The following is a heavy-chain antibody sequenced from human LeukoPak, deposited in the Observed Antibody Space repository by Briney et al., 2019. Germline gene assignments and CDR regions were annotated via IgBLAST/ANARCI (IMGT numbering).Heavy chain of an antibody. CDR3: AKNGRPVLVVAAVDY. CDR2: ISYDGRSN. Sequence: GGALRLSCEAPVFTFSDYAMHWGCQAPGKGLERGAVISYDGRSNYYADSVNRRFTISRHNSKISLYLQMNSLRAEYTALYYCAKNGRPVLVVAAVDYWGQGTLVTVSS. D-gene: IGHD2-15*01. J-gene: IGHJ4*02. V-gene: IGHV3-30-3*02. CDR1: VFTFSDYA.